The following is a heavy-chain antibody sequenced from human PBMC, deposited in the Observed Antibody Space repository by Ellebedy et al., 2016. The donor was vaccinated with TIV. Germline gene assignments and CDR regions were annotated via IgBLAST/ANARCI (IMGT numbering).Heavy chain of an antibody. CDR2: IYYSGST. CDR3: AREFQFSYGMDV. V-gene: IGHV4-59*01. J-gene: IGHJ6*02. CDR1: GGSISSYY. Sequence: MPGGSLRLSCTVSGGSISSYYWSWIRQPPGKGLEWIGYIYYSGSTNYNPSLKSRVTISVDTSKNQFSLKLSSVTAADTAVYYCAREFQFSYGMDVWGQGTTVTVSS.